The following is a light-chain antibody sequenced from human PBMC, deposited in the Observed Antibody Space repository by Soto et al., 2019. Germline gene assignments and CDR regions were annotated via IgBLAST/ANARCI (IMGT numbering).Light chain of an antibody. CDR1: SSDVGGYNY. V-gene: IGLV2-14*01. CDR2: EVS. Sequence: QSALTQPASVSGSPGQSITISCTGTSSDVGGYNYVSWYQQHPGKAPKLMIYEVSNRPSGVSNRFSGSKSGNTASLTISGFQAADVSVYYCSSYTSSSSVFGGGTKLTVL. CDR3: SSYTSSSSV. J-gene: IGLJ2*01.